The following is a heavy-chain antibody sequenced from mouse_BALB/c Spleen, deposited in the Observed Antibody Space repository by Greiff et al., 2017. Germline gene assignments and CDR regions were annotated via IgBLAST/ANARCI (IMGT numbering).Heavy chain of an antibody. CDR1: GYSITSGYY. Sequence: EVKLQESGPGLVKPSQSLSLTCSVTGYSITSGYYWNWIRQFPGNKLEWMGYISYDGSNNYNPSLKNRISITRDTSKNQFFLKLNSVTTEDTATYYCAREGGYDDGPWFAYWGQGTLVTVSA. CDR2: ISYDGSN. CDR3: AREGGYDDGPWFAY. V-gene: IGHV3-6*02. J-gene: IGHJ3*01. D-gene: IGHD2-14*01.